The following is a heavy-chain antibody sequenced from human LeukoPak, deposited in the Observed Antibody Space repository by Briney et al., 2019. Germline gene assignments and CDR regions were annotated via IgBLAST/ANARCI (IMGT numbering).Heavy chain of an antibody. V-gene: IGHV4-39*01. CDR2: IYYSGST. CDR1: GFTFSSYW. Sequence: GSLRLSCAASGFTFSSYWMSWVRQPPGKGLEWIGSIYYSGSTYSNPSLQSRVTISVDTSKNQFSLKLNSVTAADTAVYYCASFYCSGGSCYQYYSYYYMDVWGKGTTVTISS. D-gene: IGHD2-15*01. J-gene: IGHJ6*03. CDR3: ASFYCSGGSCYQYYSYYYMDV.